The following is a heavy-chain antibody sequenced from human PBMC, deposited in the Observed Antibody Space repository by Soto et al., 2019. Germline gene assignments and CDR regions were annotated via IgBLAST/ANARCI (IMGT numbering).Heavy chain of an antibody. CDR1: GGSISSSNW. Sequence: QVQLQESGPGLVKPSGTLSLTCAVSGGSISSSNWWSWVRQPPGKGLEWIGEIYHSGSTNYNPSHKSRVTISVDKSKNQFSLKLSSVTAADTAVYYCASRNYDFEARRAFDIWGQGTMVTVSS. CDR3: ASRNYDFEARRAFDI. J-gene: IGHJ3*02. CDR2: IYHSGST. D-gene: IGHD3-3*01. V-gene: IGHV4-4*02.